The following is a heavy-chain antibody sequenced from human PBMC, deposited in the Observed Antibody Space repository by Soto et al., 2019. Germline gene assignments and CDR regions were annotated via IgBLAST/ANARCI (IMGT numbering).Heavy chain of an antibody. J-gene: IGHJ6*03. Sequence: SETLSLTCTVSGGSISSYYWSWIRQPPGKGLEWIGYIYYSGSTNYNPSLKSRVTISVDTSKNQFSLKLSSVTAADTAVYYCARRYYYYYYMDVWGKGTTVTVSS. CDR2: IYYSGST. CDR3: ARRYYYYYYMDV. CDR1: GGSISSYY. V-gene: IGHV4-59*08.